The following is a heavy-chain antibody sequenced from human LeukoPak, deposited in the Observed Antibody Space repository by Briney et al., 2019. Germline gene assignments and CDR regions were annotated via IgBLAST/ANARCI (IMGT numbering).Heavy chain of an antibody. Sequence: GESLKISCKGSGYTFTYYWIGWVRQLPGKGLEWMGIIYPGDSDTRYSPSFQGHVTFSVDKSISTAYLQWSSLKASDTATYYCANNYSPLPENAFDIWGQGTMVTVSS. J-gene: IGHJ3*02. CDR2: IYPGDSDT. V-gene: IGHV5-51*01. CDR1: GYTFTYYW. CDR3: ANNYSPLPENAFDI. D-gene: IGHD2-15*01.